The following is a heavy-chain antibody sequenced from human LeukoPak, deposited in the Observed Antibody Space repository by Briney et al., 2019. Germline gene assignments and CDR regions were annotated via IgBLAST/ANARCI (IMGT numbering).Heavy chain of an antibody. V-gene: IGHV4-38-2*02. CDR3: AGFTFFRGVITFDY. J-gene: IGHJ4*02. D-gene: IGHD3-10*01. CDR1: GYSLSSGYY. CDR2: VDHSGGT. Sequence: PSETLSLTCTVSGYSLSSGYYWGWIRQPPGKGLEWIESVDHSGGTYYNPSLRSRVSISVDTSKNQFSLKLSSVTAADTAVYSCAGFTFFRGVITFDYWGQGTLVTVSS.